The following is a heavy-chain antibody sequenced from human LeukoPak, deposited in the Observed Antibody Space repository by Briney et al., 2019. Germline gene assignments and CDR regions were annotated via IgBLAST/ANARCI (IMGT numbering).Heavy chain of an antibody. CDR2: ISWNSGSI. J-gene: IGHJ4*02. V-gene: IGHV3-9*01. CDR1: GFTFDDYA. Sequence: GGSLRPSCAASGFTFDDYAMHWVRQAPGKGLEWVSGISWNSGSIGYADSVKGRFTISRDNAKNSLYLQMNSLRAEDTALYYCAKDRGYSYGSPPGIAVAGTDYWGQGTLVTVSS. D-gene: IGHD6-19*01. CDR3: AKDRGYSYGSPPGIAVAGTDY.